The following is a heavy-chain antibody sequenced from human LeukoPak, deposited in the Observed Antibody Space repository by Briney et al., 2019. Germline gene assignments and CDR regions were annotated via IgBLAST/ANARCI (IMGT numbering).Heavy chain of an antibody. D-gene: IGHD5-18*01. V-gene: IGHV3-23*01. CDR3: ARDLSGVTGYTYGRGIDY. CDR1: GFTFSRCD. J-gene: IGHJ4*02. Sequence: GGSLRLSCAASGFTFSRCDMSWVRQAPGKGLEWVSAISGSGGSTYYADSVKGRFTISRDNAKTSLYLQMNSLRAEDTAVYYCARDLSGVTGYTYGRGIDYWGQGTLVTVSS. CDR2: ISGSGGST.